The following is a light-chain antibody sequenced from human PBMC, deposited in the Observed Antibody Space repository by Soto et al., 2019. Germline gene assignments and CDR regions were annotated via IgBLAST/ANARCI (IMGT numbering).Light chain of an antibody. CDR1: QSVSSY. V-gene: IGKV3-11*01. CDR3: QQRSNWPSIT. CDR2: DAS. Sequence: EIVLTQSPATLSLSPGERATLSCRASQSVSSYLAWYQQKPGQPPRLLIYDASNRATGIPARFSGSGSGTDFTLTIISLEPEDFAVYYCQQRSNWPSITFGQGTRLEIK. J-gene: IGKJ5*01.